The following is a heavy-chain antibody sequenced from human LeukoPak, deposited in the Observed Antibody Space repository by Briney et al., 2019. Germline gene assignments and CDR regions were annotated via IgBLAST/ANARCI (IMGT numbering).Heavy chain of an antibody. CDR1: GFTFSDYY. CDR2: ISSSGSTI. V-gene: IGHV3-11*01. CDR3: ARRGGSSSRRSPIDY. D-gene: IGHD6-6*01. J-gene: IGHJ4*02. Sequence: GGSLRLSCAASGFTFSDYYMSWIRQAPGKGLEWVSYISSSGSTISYADSVKGRFTISRDNAKNSLYLQMNSLRAEDTAVYYCARRGGSSSRRSPIDYWGQGTLVTVSS.